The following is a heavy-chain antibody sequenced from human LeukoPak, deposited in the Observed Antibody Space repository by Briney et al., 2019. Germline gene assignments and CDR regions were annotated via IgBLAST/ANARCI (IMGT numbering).Heavy chain of an antibody. D-gene: IGHD6-6*01. Sequence: SETLSLTCTVSGGSISSYYWSWIRQPPGKGLEWIGYIYYSGSTNYNPSLKSRVTISVDTSKNQFSLELSSVTAADTAVYYCARGVAARHYYYYYMDVWGKGTTVTVSS. CDR3: ARGVAARHYYYYYMDV. CDR2: IYYSGST. V-gene: IGHV4-59*01. CDR1: GGSISSYY. J-gene: IGHJ6*03.